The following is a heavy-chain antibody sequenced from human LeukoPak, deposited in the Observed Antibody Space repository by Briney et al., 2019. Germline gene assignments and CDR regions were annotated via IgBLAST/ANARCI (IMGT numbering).Heavy chain of an antibody. Sequence: PSETLSLTCAVYGGSFSGYYWSGIRQPPGKGLEWIGEINHSGSTNYNPSLKSRVTISVDTSKNQFSLKLSSVTAADTAVYYCARGHYYCSGTAGYWGQGTLVTVSS. J-gene: IGHJ4*02. CDR1: GGSFSGYY. CDR2: INHSGST. D-gene: IGHD3-10*01. V-gene: IGHV4-34*01. CDR3: ARGHYYCSGTAGY.